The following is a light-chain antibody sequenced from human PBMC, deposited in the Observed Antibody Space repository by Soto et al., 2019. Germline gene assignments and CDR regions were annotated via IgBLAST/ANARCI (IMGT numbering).Light chain of an antibody. CDR3: QQYNTYGLT. Sequence: DIQMTQSPSTLSASVEDRVSITCRASQSVGNSLAWYQQRPGKAPKLLIFDASTLESGVPSKFSGSGSDTEFTFTISSLQPDDSATYYRQQYNTYGLTFGGGTKVDIK. V-gene: IGKV1-5*01. CDR2: DAS. CDR1: QSVGNS. J-gene: IGKJ4*02.